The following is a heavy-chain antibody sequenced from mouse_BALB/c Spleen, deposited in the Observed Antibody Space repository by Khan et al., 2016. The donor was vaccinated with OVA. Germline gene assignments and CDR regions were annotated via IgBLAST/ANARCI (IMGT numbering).Heavy chain of an antibody. CDR1: GDSITSGY. V-gene: IGHV3-8*02. CDR2: ISYSGNS. J-gene: IGHJ3*01. D-gene: IGHD1-1*01. CDR3: ACELRGFAY. Sequence: EVQLQESGPSLVKPSQTLSLTCSVTGDSITSGYWNWIRKFPGNKLEYMGYISYSGNSYYNPSLKSRISVTRDTSKTQYYLQLNSVTTKDTATYYCACELRGFAYWGQGTLVTVSA.